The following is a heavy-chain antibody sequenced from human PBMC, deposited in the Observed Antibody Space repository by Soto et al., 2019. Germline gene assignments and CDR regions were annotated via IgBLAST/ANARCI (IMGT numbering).Heavy chain of an antibody. CDR3: ARLGFVGEGDF. Sequence: EVQLAESGGGLIQPGGSLRLSCATSGFTFSRYWIHWVRQAPGEGLVWVSRISGDGVHTDYAESVKGRFTVSRDIAKSTGYLQMNNLRAEDTAIYYRARLGFVGEGDFWGQGILVTVSS. J-gene: IGHJ4*02. V-gene: IGHV3-74*01. CDR1: GFTFSRYW. CDR2: ISGDGVHT. D-gene: IGHD3-16*01.